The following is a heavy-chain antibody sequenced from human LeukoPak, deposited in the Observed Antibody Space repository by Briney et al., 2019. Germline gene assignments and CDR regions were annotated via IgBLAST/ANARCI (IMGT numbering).Heavy chain of an antibody. D-gene: IGHD6-13*01. V-gene: IGHV3-48*04. CDR1: GFTFSSYN. J-gene: IGHJ5*02. CDR3: ARDLQYSSSWYRWFDP. Sequence: GGSLRLSCAASGFTFSSYNMNWVRQAPGKGLEWISYISSSSSTIYYADSVKGRFTISRDNAKNSLYLQMNSLRAEDTAVYYCARDLQYSSSWYRWFDPWGQGTLVTVSS. CDR2: ISSSSSTI.